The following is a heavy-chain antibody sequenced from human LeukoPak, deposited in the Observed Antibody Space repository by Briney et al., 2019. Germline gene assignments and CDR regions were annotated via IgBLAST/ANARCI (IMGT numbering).Heavy chain of an antibody. CDR2: IYSGGST. CDR1: GFTVSSNH. Sequence: GGSLRLSCAASGFTVSSNHVSWVRQAPGKGLEWVSVIYSGGSTDYADSVKGRFTISRDNLKNTLYLQMNSLRAEDTAVYYCARGPAGYNWGQGTLVTFSS. J-gene: IGHJ4*02. V-gene: IGHV3-53*01. CDR3: ARGPAGYN. D-gene: IGHD1-1*01.